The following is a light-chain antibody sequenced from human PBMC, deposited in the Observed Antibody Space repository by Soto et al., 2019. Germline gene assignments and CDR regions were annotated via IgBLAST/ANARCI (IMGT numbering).Light chain of an antibody. V-gene: IGKV3-15*01. J-gene: IGKJ4*01. CDR3: QQYYDYPPLI. CDR2: GAS. CDR1: RNINRK. Sequence: EIVMTQSPATLSVSPGERATLSCRASRNINRKLAWYQQKPGQAPRLLISGASTRATGIPARFSGSGSGPEFTLTISSLQSEDFAVYYCQQYYDYPPLIFGGGTKGEIK.